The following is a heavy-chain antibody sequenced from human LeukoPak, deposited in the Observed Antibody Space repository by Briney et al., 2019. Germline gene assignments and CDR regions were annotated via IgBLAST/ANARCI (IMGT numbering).Heavy chain of an antibody. CDR3: AKEHVLKGTADY. CDR2: ISYDGANK. D-gene: IGHD1-7*01. CDR1: GFTFSSYG. Sequence: GRPLRLSCAASGFTFSSYGIHWVRQAPGKGLEWVGVISYDGANKYYADSVKGRFTISRDNSKNTLYLQMNGLRAEDTAVYYCAKEHVLKGTADYWGQGTLVTVSS. V-gene: IGHV3-30*18. J-gene: IGHJ4*02.